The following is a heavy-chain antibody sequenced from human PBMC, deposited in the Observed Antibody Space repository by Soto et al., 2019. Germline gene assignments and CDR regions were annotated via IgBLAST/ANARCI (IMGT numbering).Heavy chain of an antibody. CDR2: IIPILGIA. D-gene: IGHD4-17*01. J-gene: IGHJ3*02. CDR1: GGTFSSYT. Sequence: SVKGSCKASGGTFSSYTISWVRQAPGQGLEWMGRIIPILGIANYAQKFQGRVTITADKSTSTAYMELSSLRSEDTAVYYCARVHGDFGVPNHPFAMAFHISGPGTMVTVSS. CDR3: ARVHGDFGVPNHPFAMAFHI. V-gene: IGHV1-69*02.